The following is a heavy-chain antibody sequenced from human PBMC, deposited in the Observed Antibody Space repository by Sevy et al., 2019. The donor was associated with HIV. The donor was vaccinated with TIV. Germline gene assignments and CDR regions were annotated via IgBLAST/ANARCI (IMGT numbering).Heavy chain of an antibody. J-gene: IGHJ4*02. CDR1: GHTLTEFS. D-gene: IGHD3-22*01. CDR3: KTTKDYYDSSGYPFEY. Sequence: ASVKVSCKVSGHTLTEFSMHWVRQAPGKGLEWMGTFDPEDGKRVHAQNFQGRVTMTEDTSTDTAYMELSSLRSEDTAVYYCKTTKDYYDSSGYPFEYWGQGTLVTVSS. V-gene: IGHV1-24*01. CDR2: FDPEDGKR.